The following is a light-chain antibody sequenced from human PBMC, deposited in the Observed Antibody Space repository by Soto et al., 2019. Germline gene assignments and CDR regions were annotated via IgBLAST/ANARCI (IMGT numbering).Light chain of an antibody. CDR1: QNIRSW. CDR2: KAS. V-gene: IGKV1-5*03. Sequence: DLQMTQSPSTLSASVGDRVSITCRASQNIRSWLAWYQHKPGKAPKLLIYKASTLDSGVPSRFSGSGSGTDFTLTISSLQPDDFATYYCQQYDRYSLSFGPGTKVEIK. J-gene: IGKJ3*01. CDR3: QQYDRYSLS.